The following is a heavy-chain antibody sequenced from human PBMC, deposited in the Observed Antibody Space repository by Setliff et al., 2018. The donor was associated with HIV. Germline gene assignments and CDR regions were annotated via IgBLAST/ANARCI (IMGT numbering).Heavy chain of an antibody. CDR3: ARDRPS. V-gene: IGHV3-7*03. Sequence: PGGSLRLSCAASGFTFSSHWMSWVRQAPGKGLEWVANIKQDGSEKYYVDSVKGRFTISRDNAKNSLYLQMNSLRAEDTAVYYCARDRPSRGQGALVTVSS. CDR2: IKQDGSEK. J-gene: IGHJ4*02. CDR1: GFTFSSHW.